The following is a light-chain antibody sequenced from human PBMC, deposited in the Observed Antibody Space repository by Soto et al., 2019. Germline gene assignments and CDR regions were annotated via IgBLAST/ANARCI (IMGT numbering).Light chain of an antibody. Sequence: EIVMTQSPGTLSVSPGERATLSCRASQSVSSNLAWYQQKPGQAPRLLISDASTRATGIPARFSGSGSGTDFTLTISDLEPADFGLYYCQQRLNWPPGFGQGTKVDI. CDR1: QSVSSN. J-gene: IGKJ1*01. CDR2: DAS. V-gene: IGKV3-11*01. CDR3: QQRLNWPPG.